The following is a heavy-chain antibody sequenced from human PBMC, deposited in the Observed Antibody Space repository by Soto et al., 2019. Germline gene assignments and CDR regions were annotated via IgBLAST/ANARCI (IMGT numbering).Heavy chain of an antibody. Sequence: TVAYGYIINYYCRWIRQTPGKGLEWIGYIYYSGSTNYNPSLKSRVTISVDTSKNQFSLKLSSVTAADTAVYYCASGAEDDYGSGSSWVQGTLVTVFS. CDR3: ASGAEDDYGSGSS. V-gene: IGHV4-59*01. CDR2: IYYSGST. CDR1: YGYIINYY. J-gene: IGHJ5*02. D-gene: IGHD3-10*01.